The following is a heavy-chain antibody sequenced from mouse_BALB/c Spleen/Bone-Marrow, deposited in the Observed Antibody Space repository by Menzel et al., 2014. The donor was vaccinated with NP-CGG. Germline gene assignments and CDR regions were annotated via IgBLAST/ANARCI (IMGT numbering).Heavy chain of an antibody. CDR2: INPSNGGT. J-gene: IGHJ3*01. Sequence: GAELVKPGASVKLSCKASGYTFTSYYIYWVKQRPGQGLEWIGEINPSNGGTNFNEKFKSKATLTVDKSSSTAYMQLSSLTSEDSAVYYCTRSNGNWFAYWGQGTLVTVSA. CDR1: GYTFTSYY. D-gene: IGHD2-1*01. CDR3: TRSNGNWFAY. V-gene: IGHV1S81*02.